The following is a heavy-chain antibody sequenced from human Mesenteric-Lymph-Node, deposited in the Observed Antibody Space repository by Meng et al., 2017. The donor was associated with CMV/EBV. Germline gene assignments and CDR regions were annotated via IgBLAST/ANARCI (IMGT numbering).Heavy chain of an antibody. CDR3: ARDLGGWYGMDV. Sequence: SETLSLTCAVSGGSISSSHWWSWVRQPPGKGLEWIGAIYYSGTTYYNPSLKSRVTISIDTSKNQFSLKLNSVTAADSAVYHCARDLGGWYGMDVWGQGTTVTVSS. V-gene: IGHV4-4*02. D-gene: IGHD2-15*01. CDR1: GGSISSSHW. CDR2: IYYSGTT. J-gene: IGHJ6*02.